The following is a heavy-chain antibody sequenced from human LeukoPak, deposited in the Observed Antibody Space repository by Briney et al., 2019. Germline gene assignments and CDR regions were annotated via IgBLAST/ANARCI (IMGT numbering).Heavy chain of an antibody. V-gene: IGHV1-18*01. D-gene: IGHD4-17*01. J-gene: IGHJ4*02. CDR3: SREIYGRFDY. CDR2: ISAYNGST. Sequence: ASVKASCKASGYTFTNYGISWVRQAPGQGLEWMGWISAYNGSTNYAQKFQGRVTMTTDTSTTTAYMELRSLRSDDTAVYYCSREIYGRFDYWGQGTLVTVSS. CDR1: GYTFTNYG.